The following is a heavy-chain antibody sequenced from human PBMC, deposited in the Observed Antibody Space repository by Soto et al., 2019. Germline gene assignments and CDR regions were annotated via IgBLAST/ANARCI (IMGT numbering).Heavy chain of an antibody. CDR2: INHSGST. J-gene: IGHJ5*02. CDR3: ARVLRQWLATGRFDP. Sequence: SETLSLTCAVSGGSINSGGYSWSWIRQPPGKGLEWIGEINHSGSTNYNPSLKSRVTISVDTSKNQFSLKLSSVTAADTAVYYCARVLRQWLATGRFDPWGQGTLVTVSS. CDR1: GGSINSGGYS. V-gene: IGHV4-30-2*01. D-gene: IGHD6-19*01.